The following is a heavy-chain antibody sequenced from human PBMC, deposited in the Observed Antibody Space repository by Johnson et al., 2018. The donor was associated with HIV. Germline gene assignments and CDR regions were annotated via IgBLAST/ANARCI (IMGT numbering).Heavy chain of an antibody. CDR3: ARDPSYDMAHTDGFDI. J-gene: IGHJ3*02. Sequence: MLLVESGGGLIQPGGSLRLSCAASGFTVSSNYMSWVRQAPGKGLEWVSVIFTVGDVYYADSVKGRFTISSDNSKNTLYLQMNSLRAEDTAVYYCARDPSYDMAHTDGFDIWGQGTMVTVSA. D-gene: IGHD3-22*01. V-gene: IGHV3-66*03. CDR1: GFTVSSNY. CDR2: IFTVGDV.